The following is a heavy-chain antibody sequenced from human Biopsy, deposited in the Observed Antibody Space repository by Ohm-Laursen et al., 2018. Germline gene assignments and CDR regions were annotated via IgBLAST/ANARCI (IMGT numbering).Heavy chain of an antibody. J-gene: IGHJ4*02. CDR3: ARDLTWGSYFDS. CDR2: ISGIGDTT. CDR1: GFTFSDYY. D-gene: IGHD3-16*01. Sequence: SLRLSCSASGFTFSDYYMSWIRQAPGRGLEWVSHISGIGDTTYYADSVKGRFTISRDNSKNSLYLQMNGLRAEDTAVYYCARDLTWGSYFDSWGQGSLVTVSS. V-gene: IGHV3-11*01.